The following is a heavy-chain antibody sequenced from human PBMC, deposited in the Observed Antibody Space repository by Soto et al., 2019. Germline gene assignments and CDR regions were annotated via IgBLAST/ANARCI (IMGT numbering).Heavy chain of an antibody. V-gene: IGHV1-18*01. Sequence: ASVKVSCTASGYTFTSYGISWVRQAPGQGLEWMGWISAYNGNTNYAQKLQGRVTMTTDTSTSTAYMELRSLRSDDTAVYYCARDPPRDAGYGYYYYYGMDVWGQGTTVTVSS. CDR2: ISAYNGNT. J-gene: IGHJ6*02. CDR3: ARDPPRDAGYGYYYYYGMDV. D-gene: IGHD3-9*01. CDR1: GYTFTSYG.